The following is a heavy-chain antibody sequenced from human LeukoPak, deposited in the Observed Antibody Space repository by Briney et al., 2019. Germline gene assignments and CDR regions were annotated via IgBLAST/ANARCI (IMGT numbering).Heavy chain of an antibody. V-gene: IGHV1-18*01. Sequence: ASVKVSCKASGYTFTSYGISWVRQAPGQGLEWMGWISAYNGNTNYAQKLQGRVTMTTDTSTSTAYMELRSLRSDDTAVYYCARAVHSNYAFYFDYWGQGTLVTVSS. D-gene: IGHD4-11*01. J-gene: IGHJ4*02. CDR1: GYTFTSYG. CDR2: ISAYNGNT. CDR3: ARAVHSNYAFYFDY.